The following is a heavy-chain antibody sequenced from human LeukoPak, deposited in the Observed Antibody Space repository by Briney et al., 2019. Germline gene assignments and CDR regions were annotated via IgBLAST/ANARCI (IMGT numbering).Heavy chain of an antibody. J-gene: IGHJ4*02. CDR1: GGSISSNSYY. CDR2: IYYSGST. Sequence: SETLSLTCAVSGGSISSNSYYWGWIRQPPGKGLEWIGSIYYSGSTYYNPSLKSRVTISVDTSKNQFSLKLSSVTAADTAVYYCARDGTVSSIRGLDYWGQGTLVTVSS. D-gene: IGHD6-13*01. CDR3: ARDGTVSSIRGLDY. V-gene: IGHV4-39*02.